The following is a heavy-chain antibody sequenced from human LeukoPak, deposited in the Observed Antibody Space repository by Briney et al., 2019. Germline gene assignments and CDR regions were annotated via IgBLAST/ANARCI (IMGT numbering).Heavy chain of an antibody. CDR1: GFTFSSYA. CDR2: ISGSGGST. Sequence: VGSLRVSCAASGFTFSSYAMSWVRQAPGKGLEWVSAISGSGGSTYYADSVKGRFTISRDNSKNTLYLQMNILRAEDTAVYYCAKVSYYYYDRSGYFLDAFDIGGQGTMVTVSS. J-gene: IGHJ3*02. CDR3: AKVSYYYYDRSGYFLDAFDI. V-gene: IGHV3-23*01. D-gene: IGHD3-22*01.